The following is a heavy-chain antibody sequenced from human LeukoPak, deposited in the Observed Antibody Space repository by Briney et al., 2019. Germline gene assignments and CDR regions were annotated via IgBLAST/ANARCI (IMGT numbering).Heavy chain of an antibody. V-gene: IGHV3-53*01. D-gene: IGHD1-26*01. CDR2: IYSGGST. CDR3: ARDRSGTYLGDAFDV. J-gene: IGHJ3*01. CDR1: GFTVSSNY. Sequence: GGSLRLSCAASGFTVSSNYMSWVRQAPGRGLEWVSTIYSGGSTYFADSVKGRFTISRDNAKNSLYLQMNSLRAEDTAVYYCARDRSGTYLGDAFDVWGQGTMVTVSS.